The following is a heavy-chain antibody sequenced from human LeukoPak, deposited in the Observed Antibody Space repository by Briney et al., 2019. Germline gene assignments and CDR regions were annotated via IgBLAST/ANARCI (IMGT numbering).Heavy chain of an antibody. CDR2: LTDSGDAT. CDR1: GFTFSHYA. J-gene: IGHJ4*02. CDR3: ARGGYSGTYYFDY. Sequence: GGSLRLSCAVSGFTFSHYAMSWVRQAPGTGLEWVGSLTDSGDATYYADSVKGRFTISRDNSKSTLYLQMNSLTAADTAVYYCARGGYSGTYYFDYWGQGTLVTVSS. D-gene: IGHD1-26*01. V-gene: IGHV3-23*01.